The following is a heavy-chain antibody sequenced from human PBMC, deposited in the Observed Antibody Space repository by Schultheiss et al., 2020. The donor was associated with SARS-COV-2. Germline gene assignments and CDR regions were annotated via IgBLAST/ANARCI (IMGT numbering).Heavy chain of an antibody. D-gene: IGHD5-18*01. CDR3: ARGGYSYGYGIDY. J-gene: IGHJ4*02. Sequence: SQTLSLTCTVSGGSISSGGYYWSWIRQHPGKGLEWIGYIYYSGSTYYNPSLKSRVTISVDTSKNQFSLKLSSVTAADTAVYYCARGGYSYGYGIDYWGQGTLVTVS. CDR2: IYYSGST. V-gene: IGHV4-31*03. CDR1: GGSISSGGYY.